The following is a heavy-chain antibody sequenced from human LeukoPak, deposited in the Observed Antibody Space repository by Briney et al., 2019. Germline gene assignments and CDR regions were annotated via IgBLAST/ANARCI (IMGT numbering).Heavy chain of an antibody. J-gene: IGHJ6*02. Sequence: PGGSLRLSCAASGFTFSSYAMSWVRQAPGKGLEWVSAISGSGGSTYYADSVKGRFTISRDNSKNTLYLQMNCLRAEDTAVYYCAKAGTTVTPIYYYGMDIWGQGTTVTVSS. CDR2: ISGSGGST. CDR1: GFTFSSYA. CDR3: AKAGTTVTPIYYYGMDI. D-gene: IGHD4-17*01. V-gene: IGHV3-23*01.